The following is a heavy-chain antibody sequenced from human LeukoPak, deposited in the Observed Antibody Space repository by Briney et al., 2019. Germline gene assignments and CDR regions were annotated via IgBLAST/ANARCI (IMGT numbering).Heavy chain of an antibody. CDR2: FDPEDGET. Sequence: ASVKVSFKVSGYTLTELSMHWVRQAPGKGLEWMGGFDPEDGETIYAQKFQGRVTMTEDTSTDTAYMELSSLRSEDTAVYYCATAPIAAAWVDYWGQGTLVTVSS. D-gene: IGHD6-13*01. J-gene: IGHJ4*02. V-gene: IGHV1-24*01. CDR3: ATAPIAAAWVDY. CDR1: GYTLTELS.